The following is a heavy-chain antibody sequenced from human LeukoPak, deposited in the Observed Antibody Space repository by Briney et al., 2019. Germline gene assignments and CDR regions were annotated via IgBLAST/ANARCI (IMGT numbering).Heavy chain of an antibody. J-gene: IGHJ5*02. V-gene: IGHV4-59*08. CDR3: ARRRNWLDP. CDR2: IYYSET. Sequence: SETLSLTCTVSGGSVSGYYWTWVRHPPGKGLEWIGYIYYSETNYNPSLKSRVNISLDPSKNQLSLKLTSVTAADTAVYYCARRRNWLDPWGQGTLVTVSS. CDR1: GGSVSGYY.